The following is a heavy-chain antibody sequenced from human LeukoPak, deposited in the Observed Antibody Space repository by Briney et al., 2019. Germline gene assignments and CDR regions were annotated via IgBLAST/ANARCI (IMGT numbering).Heavy chain of an antibody. CDR2: IYHSGST. D-gene: IGHD1-20*01. CDR3: ARHARTLTGTDY. V-gene: IGHV4-30-2*03. Sequence: PSETLSLTCAVSGGSISSGGYSWSWIRQPPGKGLEWIGYIYHSGSTYYNPSLKSRVSISVDTSKNQFSLKLSSVTAADTAVYYCARHARTLTGTDYWGQGTLVTVSS. CDR1: GGSISSGGYS. J-gene: IGHJ4*02.